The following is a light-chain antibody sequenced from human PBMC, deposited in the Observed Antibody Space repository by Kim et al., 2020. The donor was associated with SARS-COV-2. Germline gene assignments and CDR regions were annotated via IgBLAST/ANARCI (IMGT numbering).Light chain of an antibody. J-gene: IGLJ1*01. V-gene: IGLV2-11*01. CDR1: SSDVGGYNY. Sequence: LTQPRSVSGSPGQSVTISCTGTSSDVGGYNYVSWYQQHPGKAPKLMIYDVSKRPSGVPDRFSGSKSGNTASLTISGLQAEDEADYYCCSYAGSYTFHYVFGTGTKVTVL. CDR3: CSYAGSYTFHYV. CDR2: DVS.